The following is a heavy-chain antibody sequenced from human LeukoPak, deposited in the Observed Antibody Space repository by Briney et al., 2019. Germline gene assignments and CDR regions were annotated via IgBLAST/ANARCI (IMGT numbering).Heavy chain of an antibody. Sequence: GGSLRLSCAASGFTFTTYGMNWVRQAPGKGLEWISYISGRTGTMYYADSVQGRFTISRDNAKNSLYLQLNSLRDEDTAVYYCARDRSPYTTSTYYLDYWGQGTLVTVSS. CDR3: ARDRSPYTTSTYYLDY. CDR2: ISGRTGTM. D-gene: IGHD2/OR15-2a*01. V-gene: IGHV3-48*02. J-gene: IGHJ4*02. CDR1: GFTFTTYG.